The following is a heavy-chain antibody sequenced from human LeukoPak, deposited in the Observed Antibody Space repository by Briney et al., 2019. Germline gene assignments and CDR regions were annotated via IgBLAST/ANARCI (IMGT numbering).Heavy chain of an antibody. CDR3: ARSGGSSSLGY. CDR1: GFTFSSYW. V-gene: IGHV3-74*01. Sequence: GRSLRLSCAASGFTFSSYWMHWVRHAPGKGLVWVSHINTDGSSTTYADSVKGRFTISRDNAKNTLYLQMNSLRAEDTAVYYCARSGGSSSLGYWGQGTLVTVSS. J-gene: IGHJ4*02. CDR2: INTDGSST. D-gene: IGHD6-6*01.